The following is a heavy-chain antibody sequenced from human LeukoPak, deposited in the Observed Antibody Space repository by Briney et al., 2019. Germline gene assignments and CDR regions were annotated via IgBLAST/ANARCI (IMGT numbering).Heavy chain of an antibody. V-gene: IGHV3-53*01. CDR2: IYSGGNT. J-gene: IGHJ4*02. D-gene: IGHD3-9*01. CDR1: GFTVSSNY. Sequence: GGSLRLSCAASGFTVSSNYMSWVRQPPGKGLEWVSIIYSGGNTYYTDSVKGRFTISRGNSKNTMSLQMNSLRAEDTAVYYCVSHSDTLTSYSFDYWGQGSLVTVSS. CDR3: VSHSDTLTSYSFDY.